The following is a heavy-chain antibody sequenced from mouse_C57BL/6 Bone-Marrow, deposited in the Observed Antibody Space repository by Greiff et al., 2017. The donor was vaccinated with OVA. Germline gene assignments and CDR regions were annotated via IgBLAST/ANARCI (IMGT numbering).Heavy chain of an antibody. CDR1: GYTFTDYY. V-gene: IGHV1-26*01. Sequence: VQLQQSGPELVKPGASVKISCKASGYTFTDYYMNWVKQSHGKSLEWIGDINPNNGGTSYNQKFKGKATLTVDKSSSTAYMELRSLTSEDSAVYYCARRGTTVAPAMDYWGQGTSVTVSS. CDR2: INPNNGGT. D-gene: IGHD1-1*01. CDR3: ARRGTTVAPAMDY. J-gene: IGHJ4*01.